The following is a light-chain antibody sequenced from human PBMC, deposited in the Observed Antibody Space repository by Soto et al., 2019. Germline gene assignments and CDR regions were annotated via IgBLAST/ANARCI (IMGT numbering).Light chain of an antibody. V-gene: IGKV3-11*01. CDR3: QQRSDWFT. J-gene: IGKJ5*01. CDR2: DAS. CDR1: QSVSNDF. Sequence: EIVFTQSPGILSLSQGARATLSCRASQSVSNDFLAWYKQKPGQAPRLLIYDASKRATGIPARFSGSGSGTDFSLTIRSIEPEDFAVDDCQQRSDWFTFGQGTRLEIK.